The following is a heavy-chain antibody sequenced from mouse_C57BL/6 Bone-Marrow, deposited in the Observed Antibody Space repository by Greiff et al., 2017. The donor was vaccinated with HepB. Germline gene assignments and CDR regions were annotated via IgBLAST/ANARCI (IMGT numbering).Heavy chain of an antibody. J-gene: IGHJ4*01. Sequence: EVQRVESGGGLVQPKGSLKLSCAASGFSFNTYAMNWVRQAPGKGLEWVARIRSKSNNYATYYADSVKDRFTISRDDSESMLYLQMNNLKTEDTAMYYCVRRGDGYYSRRVVDAMDYWGQGTSVTVSS. CDR3: VRRGDGYYSRRVVDAMDY. CDR2: IRSKSNNYAT. D-gene: IGHD2-3*01. V-gene: IGHV10-1*01. CDR1: GFSFNTYA.